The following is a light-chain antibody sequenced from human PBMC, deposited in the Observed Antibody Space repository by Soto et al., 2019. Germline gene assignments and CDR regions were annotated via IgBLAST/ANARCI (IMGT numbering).Light chain of an antibody. CDR2: DNN. CDR1: TSNIGINY. Sequence: QAVVTQSPSVSAAPGQKVTISCSGTTSNIGINYVSWYQQFPGTAPKLLIYDNNKRPSRIPDRFSGSKSGTSATLGITGLQTGDEADYYCGTWDSSLSAVVFGGGTKLTVL. J-gene: IGLJ2*01. V-gene: IGLV1-51*01. CDR3: GTWDSSLSAVV.